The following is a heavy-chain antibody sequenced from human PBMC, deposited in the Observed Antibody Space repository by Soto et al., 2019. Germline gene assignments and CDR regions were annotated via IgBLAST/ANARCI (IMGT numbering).Heavy chain of an antibody. CDR1: GFTFSSYW. Sequence: GGSLRLSCAASGFTFSSYWMSWVRQAPGKGLEWVANIKQDGSEKYYVDSVKGRFTISRDNAKNSLYLQMNSLRAEDTAVYYCARDTFYSSGWYFLVSYFDYWGQGTLVTVS. V-gene: IGHV3-7*03. CDR3: ARDTFYSSGWYFLVSYFDY. J-gene: IGHJ4*02. D-gene: IGHD6-19*01. CDR2: IKQDGSEK.